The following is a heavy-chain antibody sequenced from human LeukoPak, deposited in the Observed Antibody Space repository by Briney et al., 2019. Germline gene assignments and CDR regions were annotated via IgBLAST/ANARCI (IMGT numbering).Heavy chain of an antibody. J-gene: IGHJ4*02. Sequence: ASVKVSCKASGYTFTGYYMHWVRQAPGQGLEWMGCINPNSGGTKYAQKFQGRVTMTRDTSISTAYMELSRLRSDDTAVYYCASSITMIVVVTPAPNFDYWGQGTLVTVSS. V-gene: IGHV1-2*02. CDR1: GYTFTGYY. CDR3: ASSITMIVVVTPAPNFDY. D-gene: IGHD3-22*01. CDR2: INPNSGGT.